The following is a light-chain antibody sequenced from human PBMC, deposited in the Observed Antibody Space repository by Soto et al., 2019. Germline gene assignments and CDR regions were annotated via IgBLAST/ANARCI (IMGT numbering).Light chain of an antibody. V-gene: IGKV4-1*01. J-gene: IGKJ2*01. CDR1: QSVFYSSDNRNN. Sequence: DIVMTQSPDYLAVSLGERATIHCQSSQSVFYSSDNRNNLTWYQQKPGQPPKLLIYWAAIRECGVPDRFSGSGAGTDFTLAISILHAEDVAFYYCQQYNTTPYTFGQGTKLQIK. CDR2: WAA. CDR3: QQYNTTPYT.